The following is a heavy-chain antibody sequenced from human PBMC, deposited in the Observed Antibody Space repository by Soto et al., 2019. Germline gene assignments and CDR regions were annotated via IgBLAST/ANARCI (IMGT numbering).Heavy chain of an antibody. CDR3: ARGYTAMVTYYYYGMDV. Sequence: ASVKVSCKASGGTFSSYATSWVRQAPGQGLEWMGGIIPIFGTANYAQKFQGRVTITADESTSTAYMELSSLRSEDTAVYYCARGYTAMVTYYYYGMDVWGQGTTVTVSS. CDR1: GGTFSSYA. D-gene: IGHD5-18*01. J-gene: IGHJ6*02. V-gene: IGHV1-69*13. CDR2: IIPIFGTA.